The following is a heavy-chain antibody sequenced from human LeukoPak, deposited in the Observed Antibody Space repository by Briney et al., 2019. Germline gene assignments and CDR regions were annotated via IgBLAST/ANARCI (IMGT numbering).Heavy chain of an antibody. V-gene: IGHV3-33*01. D-gene: IGHD3-9*01. J-gene: IGHJ3*02. CDR2: IWYDGSNK. CDR3: ARGLGRYLPPGNDAFDI. Sequence: TGGSLRLSCAASRFTFSTYGMHWVRQAPGKGLEWVAFIWYDGSNKYYADSVKGRFTISRDNSKNTLYLQMNSLRAEDTAVYYCARGLGRYLPPGNDAFDIWGLGKMVTVSS. CDR1: RFTFSTYG.